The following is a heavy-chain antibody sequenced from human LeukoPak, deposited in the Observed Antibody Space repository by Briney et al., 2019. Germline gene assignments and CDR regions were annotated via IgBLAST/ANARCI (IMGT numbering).Heavy chain of an antibody. V-gene: IGHV4-39*07. Sequence: SETLSLTCTVSGGSISSSSYYWGWIRQPPGKGLEWIGSIYYSGSTYYNPSLKSRVTISVDTSKNQFSLKLSSVTATDTAVYYCARGRRATVTTSFYYMDVWGKGTTVTVSS. D-gene: IGHD4-17*01. CDR1: GGSISSSSYY. J-gene: IGHJ6*03. CDR2: IYYSGST. CDR3: ARGRRATVTTSFYYMDV.